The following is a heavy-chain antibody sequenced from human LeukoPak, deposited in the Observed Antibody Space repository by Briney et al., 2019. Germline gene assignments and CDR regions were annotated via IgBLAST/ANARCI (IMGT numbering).Heavy chain of an antibody. J-gene: IGHJ4*02. D-gene: IGHD3-10*01. CDR2: INSDGSST. CDR3: ARGSYYYVSGSYGPPTYYFDY. CDR1: GFTFSSYW. Sequence: GGSLRLSCAASGFTFSSYWMHWVRQAPGKGLVWVSRINSDGSSTSYADSVKGRFTISRDNAKNTLYLQMNSLRAEDTAVYYCARGSYYYVSGSYGPPTYYFDYWGQGTLVTVSS. V-gene: IGHV3-74*01.